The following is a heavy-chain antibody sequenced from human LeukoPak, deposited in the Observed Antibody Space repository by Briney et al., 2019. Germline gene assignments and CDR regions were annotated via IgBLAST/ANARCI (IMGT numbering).Heavy chain of an antibody. J-gene: IGHJ5*02. CDR2: ISHSGGT. Sequence: PSETLSLTCTVSGGSISSYYWSWIRQPPGEGLEWIAYISHSGGTNYNPSLKSRVTISVDTSKNQFSLKLSPVTAADTAVYYCARRVMTTVTTRWFDPWGQGTLATVSS. V-gene: IGHV4-59*08. CDR1: GGSISSYY. D-gene: IGHD4-17*01. CDR3: ARRVMTTVTTRWFDP.